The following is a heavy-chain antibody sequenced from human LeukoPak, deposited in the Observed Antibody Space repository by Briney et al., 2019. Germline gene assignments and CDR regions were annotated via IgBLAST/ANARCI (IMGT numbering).Heavy chain of an antibody. D-gene: IGHD1-14*01. J-gene: IGHJ5*02. CDR1: GDTVSTNSAA. CDR3: ARGAPPSTAGFDP. V-gene: IGHV6-1*01. Sequence: SQTLSLTCAISGDTVSTNSAAWNWIRQSPSRGLEWLGRTYYRSKWYNDYAVSVKSRITINPDTSKNQFSLQLDSVTPEDTAVYYCARGAPPSTAGFDPWGQGTLVTVSS. CDR2: TYYRSKWYN.